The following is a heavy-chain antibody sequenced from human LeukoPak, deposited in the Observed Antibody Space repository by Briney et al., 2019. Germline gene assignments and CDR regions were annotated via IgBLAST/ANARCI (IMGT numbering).Heavy chain of an antibody. V-gene: IGHV3-13*01. D-gene: IGHD3-22*01. J-gene: IGHJ4*02. CDR1: GFTFSSYD. CDR3: ARGNYYDSSGYYYFDY. Sequence: PGGSLRLSCAASGFTFSSYDMHWGRQATGKGLEWVSAIGTAGDTYYPGSVKGRFTISRENAKNSLYLQMNSLRAGDTAVYYCARGNYYDSSGYYYFDYWGQGTLVTVSS. CDR2: IGTAGDT.